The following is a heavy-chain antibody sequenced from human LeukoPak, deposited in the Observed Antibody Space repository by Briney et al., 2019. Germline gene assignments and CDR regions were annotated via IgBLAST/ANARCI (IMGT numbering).Heavy chain of an antibody. CDR3: ARDPPFIIGTTFFDY. J-gene: IGHJ4*02. CDR1: GFTFSSYS. D-gene: IGHD1-20*01. Sequence: PGGSLRLSCAASGFTFSSYSMNWVRQAPGKGLEWVSSISTSSTYIYYAGSVKGRFTISRDNAKNSLYLQMNSLRAEDTAVYYCARDPPFIIGTTFFDYWGQGTLVTVSS. CDR2: ISTSSTYI. V-gene: IGHV3-21*01.